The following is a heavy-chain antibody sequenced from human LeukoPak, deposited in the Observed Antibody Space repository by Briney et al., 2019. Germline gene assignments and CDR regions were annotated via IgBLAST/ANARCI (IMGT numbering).Heavy chain of an antibody. CDR1: GFTFSSYE. CDR3: ARGEDGYNSDY. J-gene: IGHJ4*02. Sequence: GGSLRLSCAASGFTFSSYEMNWVRQAPGKGLEWVSYISSSCNTIYYADSVKGRFTISRDNAKNSLYLQMNSLRAEDTAVYYCARGEDGYNSDYWGQGTLVTVSS. V-gene: IGHV3-48*03. D-gene: IGHD5-24*01. CDR2: ISSSCNTI.